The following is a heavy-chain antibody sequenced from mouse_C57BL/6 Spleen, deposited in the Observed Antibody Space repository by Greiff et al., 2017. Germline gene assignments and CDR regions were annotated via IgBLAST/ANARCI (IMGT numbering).Heavy chain of an antibody. D-gene: IGHD1-2*01. J-gene: IGHJ4*01. CDR1: GYTFTSYW. CDR2: IHPNSGST. CDR3: ATSLLRNYYAMDY. Sequence: VQLQQPGAELVKPGASVKLSCKASGYTFTSYWMHWVKQRPGQGLEWIGMIHPNSGSTNYNEKFKSKATLTVDKSSSTAYMQLSSLTSEDSAVYYCATSLLRNYYAMDYWCQGTSVTVSS. V-gene: IGHV1-64*01.